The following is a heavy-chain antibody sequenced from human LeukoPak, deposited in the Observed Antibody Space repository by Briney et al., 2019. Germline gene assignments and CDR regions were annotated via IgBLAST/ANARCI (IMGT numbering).Heavy chain of an antibody. Sequence: PSETLSLTCTVSGGSISSYYWSWIRQPPGKGLEWIGYIYYSGSTNYNPSLKSRVTISVDTSKNQFSLKLSSVTAADTAVYCCARTTSYYDSSGEDDAFDIWGQGTMVTVSS. CDR3: ARTTSYYDSSGEDDAFDI. V-gene: IGHV4-59*08. CDR2: IYYSGST. J-gene: IGHJ3*02. D-gene: IGHD3-22*01. CDR1: GGSISSYY.